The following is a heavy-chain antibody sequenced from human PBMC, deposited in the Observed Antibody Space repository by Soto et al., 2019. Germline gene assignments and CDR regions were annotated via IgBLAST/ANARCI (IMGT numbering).Heavy chain of an antibody. CDR3: AGTRHYYYYGMDV. CDR2: INPNSGGT. Sequence: ASVKVSCKASGYTFTGYYMHWVRQAPGQGLEWMGWINPNSGGTNYAQKFQGRVTITRDTSASTAYMELSSLRSEDTAVYYCAGTRHYYYYGMDVWGQGTTVTVSS. V-gene: IGHV1-2*02. CDR1: GYTFTGYY. J-gene: IGHJ6*02.